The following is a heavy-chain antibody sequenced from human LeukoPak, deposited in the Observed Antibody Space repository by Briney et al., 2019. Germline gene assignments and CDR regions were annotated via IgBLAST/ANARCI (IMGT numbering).Heavy chain of an antibody. Sequence: PGGSLRLSCVASGFTFSNYGLHWVRQAPGKGLEWVAVMSYDGSDKYYANSVKGRFTISRDNSKNTLYLQMNSLRAEDTAIYYCAKDSGYYDSGSYYDFDFWGQGTLVTVSS. CDR3: AKDSGYYDSGSYYDFDF. CDR1: GFTFSNYG. D-gene: IGHD3-10*01. V-gene: IGHV3-30*18. CDR2: MSYDGSDK. J-gene: IGHJ4*02.